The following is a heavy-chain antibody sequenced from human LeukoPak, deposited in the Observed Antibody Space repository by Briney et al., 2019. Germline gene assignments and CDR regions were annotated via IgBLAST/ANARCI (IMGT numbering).Heavy chain of an antibody. CDR1: GFTFSSYA. D-gene: IGHD6-13*01. CDR2: INHSGST. CDR3: ARAGIAAAGTTGEIDY. V-gene: IGHV4-34*01. Sequence: GSLRLSCAASGFTFSSYAMSWIRQPPGKGLEWIGEINHSGSTNYNPSLKSRVTISVDTSKNQFSLKLSSVTAADTAVYYCARAGIAAAGTTGEIDYWGQGTLVTVSS. J-gene: IGHJ4*02.